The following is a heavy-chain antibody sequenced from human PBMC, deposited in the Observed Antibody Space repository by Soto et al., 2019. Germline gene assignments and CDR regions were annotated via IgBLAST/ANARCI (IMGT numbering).Heavy chain of an antibody. J-gene: IGHJ6*02. CDR2: ISGSGGSI. Sequence: EVQLLDSGGGLVQPGGALRLSCSASGFIFSSSAMNCVRQAPGKWLGWVSAISGSGGSIYYAESVKGRFTISRDNSKTTLYLEMDSLRAEDTAVYYCAKGGGDSLRYGMDVWGQGTTVTVSS. D-gene: IGHD2-21*02. V-gene: IGHV3-23*01. CDR3: AKGGGDSLRYGMDV. CDR1: GFIFSSSA.